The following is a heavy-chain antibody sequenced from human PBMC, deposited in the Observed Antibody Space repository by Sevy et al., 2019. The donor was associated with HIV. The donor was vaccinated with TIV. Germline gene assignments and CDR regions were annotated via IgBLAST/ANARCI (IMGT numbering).Heavy chain of an antibody. V-gene: IGHV1-24*01. J-gene: IGHJ4*02. CDR2: FDPEDGET. CDR3: ATTKDYYESYGSPFDY. CDR1: GSTLSRLS. D-gene: IGHD3-22*01. Sequence: ASVKVSCKVSGSTLSRLSMHWVRQVPGKGLEWMASFDPEDGETFYARKFQGRVTMTEETSTDTAFMELGSLGSEDTAVYFCATTKDYYESYGSPFDYWGQGTLVTVSS.